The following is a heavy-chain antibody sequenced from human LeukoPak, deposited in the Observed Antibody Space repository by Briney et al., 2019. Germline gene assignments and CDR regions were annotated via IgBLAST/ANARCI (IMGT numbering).Heavy chain of an antibody. CDR3: AKGGSGIGSSSWYVIDY. CDR2: VSGDGVST. Sequence: GGSLRLSCAASGFTFHDYAMHWVRQAPGKGLEWVSLVSGDGVSTYYADSVKGRFTISRDNSKNSLYVQMNSLRTEDIALYYCAKGGSGIGSSSWYVIDYWGQGTLVTVSS. V-gene: IGHV3-43*02. D-gene: IGHD6-13*01. J-gene: IGHJ4*02. CDR1: GFTFHDYA.